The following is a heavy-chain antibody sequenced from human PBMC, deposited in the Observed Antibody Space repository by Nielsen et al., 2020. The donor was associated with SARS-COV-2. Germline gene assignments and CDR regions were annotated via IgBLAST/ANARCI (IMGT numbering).Heavy chain of an antibody. V-gene: IGHV4-59*01. D-gene: IGHD5-24*01. CDR1: GGSISSYY. CDR2: IYYSGST. J-gene: IGHJ6*03. CDR3: ARMAPHYYYYYMDV. Sequence: ESLKISCTVSGGSISSYYWSWIRQPPGKGLEWIGYIYYSGSTNYNPSLKSRVTISVDTSKNQFSLKLSSVTAADTAVYYCARMAPHYYYYYMDVWGKGTTVTVSS.